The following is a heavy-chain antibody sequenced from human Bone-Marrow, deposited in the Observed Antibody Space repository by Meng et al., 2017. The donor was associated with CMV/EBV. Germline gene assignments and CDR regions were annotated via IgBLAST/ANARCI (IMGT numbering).Heavy chain of an antibody. CDR2: INPNSGGT. Sequence: ASVKVSCKASGYSFIDYYMHWVRQAPGQGLEWMGWINPNSGGTEYAQKFQGRVTLTRDTSMNTAYMELSSLRSDVTAVYCCASFSMVYATPMDAFDIWGQGTMVTVSS. J-gene: IGHJ3*02. CDR1: GYSFIDYY. CDR3: ASFSMVYATPMDAFDI. D-gene: IGHD2-8*01. V-gene: IGHV1-2*02.